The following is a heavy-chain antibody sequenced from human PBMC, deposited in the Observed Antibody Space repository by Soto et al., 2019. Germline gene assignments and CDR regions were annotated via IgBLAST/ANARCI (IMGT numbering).Heavy chain of an antibody. CDR1: GFTADDYA. CDR3: AKDMKWGGMTTIHYFDS. D-gene: IGHD4-17*01. V-gene: IGHV3-9*02. J-gene: IGHJ4*02. Sequence: EVQLVESGGGLVQPGRSLRLSCVASGFTADDYAMHWVRQAPGKGLEWVSGISSNSDTIDYADSVKGRFTISRDNAKNFLFLKMNSRRPEDTALYYCAKDMKWGGMTTIHYFDSWGQGTLVTVSS. CDR2: ISSNSDTI.